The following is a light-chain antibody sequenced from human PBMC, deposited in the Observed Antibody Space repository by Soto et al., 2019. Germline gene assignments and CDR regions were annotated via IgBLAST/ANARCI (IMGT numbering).Light chain of an antibody. J-gene: IGKJ4*01. CDR2: DTS. CDR3: QQYNDRPPLT. V-gene: IGKV3-15*01. Sequence: EVVMTQSPALLSVSPGERVTLSCRASQSVNNNLAWYQQQPGQAPRLLIYDTSSRATGVPARFSGSGSGTEFTLTISCLKAEDGAVYYCQQYNDRPPLTFGGGNKVEI. CDR1: QSVNNN.